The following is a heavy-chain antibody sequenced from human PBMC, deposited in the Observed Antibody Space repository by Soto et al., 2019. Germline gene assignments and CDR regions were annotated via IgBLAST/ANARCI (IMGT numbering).Heavy chain of an antibody. CDR3: ARRV. V-gene: IGHV3-23*01. CDR1: GFTFSNYP. CDR2: ISAGGNRT. J-gene: IGHJ4*02. Sequence: EVQVSESGGGLVQPGGSLRLSCATSGFTFSNYPMNWVRQAPGKGLEWVSGISAGGNRTYYADSVKGCFTIFRDNSKNSVSLRMTSLRVEDTAVYYCARRVWGQGTLVTVSS.